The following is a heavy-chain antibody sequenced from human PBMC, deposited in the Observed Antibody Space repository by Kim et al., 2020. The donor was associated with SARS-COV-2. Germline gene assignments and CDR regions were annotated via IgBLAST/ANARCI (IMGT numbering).Heavy chain of an antibody. CDR1: GFTFSDYY. CDR3: ARGGWRYFDWPDAFDI. CDR2: ISSSGSTI. J-gene: IGHJ3*02. D-gene: IGHD3-9*01. V-gene: IGHV3-11*04. Sequence: GGSLRLSCAASGFTFSDYYMSWIRQAPGKGLEWVSYISSSGSTIYYADSVKGRFTISRDNAKNSLYLQMNSLRAADTAVYYCARGGWRYFDWPDAFDIWGQGTMVTVSS.